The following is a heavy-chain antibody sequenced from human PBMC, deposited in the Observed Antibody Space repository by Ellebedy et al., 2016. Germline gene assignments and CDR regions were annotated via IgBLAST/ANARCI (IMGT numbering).Heavy chain of an antibody. CDR2: ISSSGSIT. D-gene: IGHD4-11*01. J-gene: IGHJ6*03. CDR1: GFTFSDYY. Sequence: GGSLRLSXAASGFTFSDYYMTWIRQAPGKGLEWVSYISSSGSITYYAVSVKGRFTISRDNAKNSLYLQMNSLRAEDTAVYYCARDLPDYRNNYYMDVWGKGTTVTVSS. V-gene: IGHV3-11*01. CDR3: ARDLPDYRNNYYMDV.